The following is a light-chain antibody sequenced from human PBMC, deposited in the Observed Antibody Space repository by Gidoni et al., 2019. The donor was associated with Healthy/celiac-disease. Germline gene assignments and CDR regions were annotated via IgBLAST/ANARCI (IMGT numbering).Light chain of an antibody. J-gene: IGKJ2*01. Sequence: DIVMTQSPDSLAVSLGERATINCKSSQSVLYSSKNKNYLAWYQQKPGQPPKLLIYWASTRESGVPDRFSGGGSGTDFTLTISSLQAEDVAVYYCQQYYSTPPTFXXXTKLEIK. CDR2: WAS. CDR3: QQYYSTPPT. V-gene: IGKV4-1*01. CDR1: QSVLYSSKNKNY.